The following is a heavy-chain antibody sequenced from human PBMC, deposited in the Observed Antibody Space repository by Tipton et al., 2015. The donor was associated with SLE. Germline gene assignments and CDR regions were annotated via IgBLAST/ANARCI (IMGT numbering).Heavy chain of an antibody. D-gene: IGHD5-18*01. CDR3: ARTSWGTAMVDY. Sequence: QVQLVQSGAEVKKPGASVHVSCKASGYTFISSDITWVRQAPGQGLEWMGWISPYNGHTRYAQNLQGRVTMTTDTSTSTAYLELRSLRCDDTAVYYCARTSWGTAMVDYWGQGTLVTVSS. CDR2: ISPYNGHT. V-gene: IGHV1-18*01. CDR1: GYTFISSD. J-gene: IGHJ4*02.